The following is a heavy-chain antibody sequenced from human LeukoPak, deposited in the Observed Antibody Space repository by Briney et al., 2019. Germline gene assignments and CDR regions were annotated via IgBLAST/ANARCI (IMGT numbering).Heavy chain of an antibody. D-gene: IGHD3-10*01. V-gene: IGHV4-30-4*01. CDR3: ASVPASGSGTYYSDY. CDR2: IYYSGNT. CDR1: GGSISSASYY. J-gene: IGHJ4*02. Sequence: SETLSLTCTVSGGSISSASYYWSWIRQPPGKGLEWIGYIYYSGNTYYNPSLKSRVTMSVDTSKNQFSLKLHSVTAADTAVYYCASVPASGSGTYYSDYWGQGTLVTVSS.